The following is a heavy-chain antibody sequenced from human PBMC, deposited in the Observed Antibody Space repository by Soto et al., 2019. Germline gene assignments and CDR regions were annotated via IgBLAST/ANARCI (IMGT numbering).Heavy chain of an antibody. CDR1: GFTFSDHY. D-gene: IGHD3-3*01. J-gene: IGHJ4*02. Sequence: PGGSLRLSCAASGFTFSDHYMTWIRQAPGKGLEWVSYISSSGNTIYYAESVRGRFTISRDNAKNSLYLQMNSLRVEDTALYYCARVGDMAYKDWGQGTLVTVSS. CDR2: ISSSGNTI. CDR3: ARVGDMAYKD. V-gene: IGHV3-11*01.